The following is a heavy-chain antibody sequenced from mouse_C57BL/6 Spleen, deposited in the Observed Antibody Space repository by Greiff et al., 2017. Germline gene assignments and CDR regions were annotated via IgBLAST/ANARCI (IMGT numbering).Heavy chain of an antibody. D-gene: IGHD1-1*01. CDR3: ARFTTVVATGGYFDV. V-gene: IGHV1-81*01. CDR2: IYPRSGNT. CDR1: GYTFTSYG. Sequence: VQLQQSGAELARPGASVKLSCKASGYTFTSYGISWVKQRTGQGLEWIGEIYPRSGNTYYNEKFKGKATLTADKSSSTAYMELRSLTSEDSAVYVCARFTTVVATGGYFDVWGTGTTVTVSS. J-gene: IGHJ1*03.